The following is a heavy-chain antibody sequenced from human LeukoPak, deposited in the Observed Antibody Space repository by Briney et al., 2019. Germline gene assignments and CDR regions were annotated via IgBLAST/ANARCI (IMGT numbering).Heavy chain of an antibody. Sequence: GSLRLSCAASGFTFSSYSMNWIRQPPGKGLEWIGEINHSGSTNYNPSLKSRVTISVDTSKNQFSLKLSSVTAADTAVYYCARVTGNLLSYWFFDLWGRGTLVTVSS. D-gene: IGHD2-8*01. V-gene: IGHV4-34*01. CDR1: GFTFSSYS. J-gene: IGHJ2*01. CDR2: INHSGST. CDR3: ARVTGNLLSYWFFDL.